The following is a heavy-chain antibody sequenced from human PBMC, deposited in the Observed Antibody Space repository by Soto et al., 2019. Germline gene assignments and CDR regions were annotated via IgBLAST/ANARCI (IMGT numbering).Heavy chain of an antibody. V-gene: IGHV4-61*01. D-gene: IGHD2-15*01. CDR1: RVYIGSSHYF. CDR3: AAAPRY. J-gene: IGHJ4*02. CDR2: IYDSGST. Sequence: ETLSLTSTVSRVYIGSSHYFWSWVRQPPGKGLEWIGYIYDSGSTNYNPSLKSRVTISVDTSKNQFSLRLTSVTAADTAVYYCAAAPRYWGQGTLVTVSS.